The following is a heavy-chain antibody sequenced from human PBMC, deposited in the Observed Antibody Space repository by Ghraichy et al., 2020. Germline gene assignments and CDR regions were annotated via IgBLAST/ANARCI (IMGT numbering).Heavy chain of an antibody. CDR2: IYHSGST. CDR1: GGSLSGTNW. CDR3: ASNGYYSIEY. V-gene: IGHV4-4*02. J-gene: IGHJ4*02. Sequence: GSLRLSCDVSGGSLSGTNWWSWVRQSPGKGLEYIGEIYHSGSTNYNPSLKSRVTISVDKSKNQVSLKLNSVTAADTAVYYCASNGYYSIEYWGQGTLVTVSS. D-gene: IGHD3-22*01.